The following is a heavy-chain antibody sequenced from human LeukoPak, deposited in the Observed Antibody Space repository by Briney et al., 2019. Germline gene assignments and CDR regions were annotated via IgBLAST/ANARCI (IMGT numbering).Heavy chain of an antibody. V-gene: IGHV3-33*01. CDR1: GFTFSNYA. Sequence: PGGSLRLSCAASGFTFSNYAMHWVRQAPGKGLEWEALTWYDGSNKYYGDSVKGRFTISRDNSKNTLYLQVNSLRAEDTAVYYCARDGGYNYGHPLDYWGQGTLVTVSS. CDR2: TWYDGSNK. J-gene: IGHJ4*02. D-gene: IGHD5-18*01. CDR3: ARDGGYNYGHPLDY.